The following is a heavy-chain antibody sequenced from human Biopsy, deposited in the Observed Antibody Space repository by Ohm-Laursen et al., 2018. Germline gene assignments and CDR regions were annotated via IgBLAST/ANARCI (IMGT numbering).Heavy chain of an antibody. D-gene: IGHD3-10*01. CDR3: ARAPYVSGSFGWFDP. V-gene: IGHV4-31*01. J-gene: IGHJ5*02. Sequence: TLSLTCAVSGDSISSGVYYWNWFRQHPEKGLEWIGYISSGGYRKYTPSLQSLITISMDTSRNQFSLRLNFVTSADPAVYYCARAPYVSGSFGWFDPWGQGIVVTVSS. CDR2: ISSGGYR. CDR1: GDSISSGVYY.